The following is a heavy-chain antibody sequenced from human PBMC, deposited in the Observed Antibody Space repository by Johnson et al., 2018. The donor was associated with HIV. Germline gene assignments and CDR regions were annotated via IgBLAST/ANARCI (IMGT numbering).Heavy chain of an antibody. CDR2: ISYDGSNK. D-gene: IGHD3-16*01. J-gene: IGHJ3*01. CDR3: ARDPRGGSRYGPDGFDF. Sequence: MQLVESGGGLVKPGGSLRLSCAASGFTFSDYYMTWVRQAPGKGLEWVAVISYDGSNKYYADSVKGRFTISRDNSKSTLFLQMSILRAEDTAVYYCARDPRGGSRYGPDGFDFWGQGTMVTVSS. CDR1: GFTFSDYY. V-gene: IGHV3-30*14.